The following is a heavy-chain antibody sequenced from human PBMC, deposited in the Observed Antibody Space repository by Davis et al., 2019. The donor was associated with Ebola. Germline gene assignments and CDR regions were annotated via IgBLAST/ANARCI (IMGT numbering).Heavy chain of an antibody. V-gene: IGHV3-21*01. J-gene: IGHJ6*03. CDR1: GFTFKSYS. CDR2: ISGSSGYI. Sequence: GGSLRLSCTAAGFTFKSYSLNWVRQAPGKGLEWVSSISGSSGYIFYADSVKGRFTISRDNAENSLYLQMNSLRVEDTAVYFCARVAVLGGVYGYYFYYMDVWGRGTTVTVSS. CDR3: ARVAVLGGVYGYYFYYMDV. D-gene: IGHD5/OR15-5a*01.